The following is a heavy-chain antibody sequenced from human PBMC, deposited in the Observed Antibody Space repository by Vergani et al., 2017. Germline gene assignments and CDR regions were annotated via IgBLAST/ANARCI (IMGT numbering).Heavy chain of an antibody. CDR3: ARDNRSYDSSGYYWAGWFDP. J-gene: IGHJ5*02. D-gene: IGHD3-22*01. CDR2: IYPGDSDT. Sequence: EVQLVQSGAEVKKPGESLKISCKGSGYSFTSYWIGWVRQMPGKGLEWMGIIYPGDSDTRYSPSFQGQVTISADKSISTAYLQWSSLKASDTAMYYCARDNRSYDSSGYYWAGWFDPWGQGTLVTVSS. CDR1: GYSFTSYW. V-gene: IGHV5-51*01.